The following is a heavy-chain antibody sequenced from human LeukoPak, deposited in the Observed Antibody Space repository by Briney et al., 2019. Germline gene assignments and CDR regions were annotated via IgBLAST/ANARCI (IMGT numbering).Heavy chain of an antibody. D-gene: IGHD3-10*01. J-gene: IGHJ4*02. V-gene: IGHV3-30*02. CDR3: AKVGDGSGSYSDN. Sequence: PGGSLRLSCAASGFTFSSYGMHRVRQAPGKGLEWVAFIRYDGSNKYYADSVKGRFTISRDNSKNTLYLQMNSLRAEDTAVYYCAKVGDGSGSYSDNWGQGTLVTVSS. CDR2: IRYDGSNK. CDR1: GFTFSSYG.